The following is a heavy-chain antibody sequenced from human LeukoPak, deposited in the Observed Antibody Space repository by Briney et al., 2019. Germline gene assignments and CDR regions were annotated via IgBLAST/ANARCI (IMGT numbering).Heavy chain of an antibody. Sequence: PSETLSLTCTVSGGSISSGGYYWSWIRQHPGKGLEWIGYIYYSWSTYYNPSLKSRVTISVDTSKNQFSLKLSSVTAADTAVYYCARGGAHYYYDSSGYYPFDYWGQGTLVTVSS. CDR3: ARGGAHYYYDSSGYYPFDY. V-gene: IGHV4-31*03. CDR1: GGSISSGGYY. CDR2: IYYSWST. J-gene: IGHJ4*02. D-gene: IGHD3-22*01.